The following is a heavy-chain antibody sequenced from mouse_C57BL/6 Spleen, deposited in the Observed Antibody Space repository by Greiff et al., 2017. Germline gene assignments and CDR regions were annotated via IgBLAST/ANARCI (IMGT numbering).Heavy chain of an antibody. D-gene: IGHD2-12*01. CDR2: IDPKSGGT. Sequence: VQLQQSGAELVKPGASVKLSCKASGYTFTSYWMHWVKQRPGRGLEWIGRIDPKSGGTKYNEKFKSKATLTVDTSSSTAYMQLSSLTSEDSAVYYCARCRLDDVAIDYWGQGTSLTVSS. CDR3: ARCRLDDVAIDY. V-gene: IGHV1-62-3*01. CDR1: GYTFTSYW. J-gene: IGHJ4*01.